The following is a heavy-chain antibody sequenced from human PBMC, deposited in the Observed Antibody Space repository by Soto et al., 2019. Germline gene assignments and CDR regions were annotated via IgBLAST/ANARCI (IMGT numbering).Heavy chain of an antibody. J-gene: IGHJ4*02. V-gene: IGHV3-23*01. CDR1: GFPFNTYA. CDR2: ISGSGDDT. Sequence: EVQLLESGAGLAQPGGSLRLSCAASGFPFNTYAMNWVRQAPGKGLEWVSVISGSGDDTYYADTVKGRFTISRDNSKNTLYLQMDNLRVEDSATYYCAKPSAYGDFAGSFDSWGQGTLVTVSP. D-gene: IGHD4-17*01. CDR3: AKPSAYGDFAGSFDS.